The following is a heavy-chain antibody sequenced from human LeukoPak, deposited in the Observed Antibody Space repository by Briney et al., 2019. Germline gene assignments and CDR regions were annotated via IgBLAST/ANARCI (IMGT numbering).Heavy chain of an antibody. V-gene: IGHV3-48*04. CDR3: ARGGYYSTCAF. J-gene: IGHJ4*02. CDR1: GFTFSSYS. Sequence: GGSLRLSCAASGFTFSSYSMNWVRQAPGKGLEWVSYISSSSSTIYYADSVKGRFTISRDNAKNSLYLQMNSLRAEDTTVYYCARGGYYSTCAFWGQGTLVTVSS. D-gene: IGHD3-22*01. CDR2: ISSSSSTI.